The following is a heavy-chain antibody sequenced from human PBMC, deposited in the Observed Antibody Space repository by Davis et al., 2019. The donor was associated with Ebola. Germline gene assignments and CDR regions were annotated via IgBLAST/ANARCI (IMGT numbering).Heavy chain of an antibody. Sequence: GESLKISCAASGITFSSYAMSWVRQAPGKGLEWVSAISGSGGSTYYADSVKGRFTISRDKAKNSLYLQMNSLRAEDTAVYYGARDGVVGANDGMDVWGQGTTVTVSS. J-gene: IGHJ6*02. V-gene: IGHV3-23*01. D-gene: IGHD1-26*01. CDR3: ARDGVVGANDGMDV. CDR2: ISGSGGST. CDR1: GITFSSYA.